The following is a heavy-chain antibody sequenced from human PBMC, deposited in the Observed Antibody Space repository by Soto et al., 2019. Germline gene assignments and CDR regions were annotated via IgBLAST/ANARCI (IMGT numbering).Heavy chain of an antibody. CDR1: SGSIDTTNW. CDR2: IFHSGNT. CDR3: ARRTWGMDV. J-gene: IGHJ6*02. V-gene: IGHV4-4*02. D-gene: IGHD2-8*01. Sequence: QVQLQESGPGLVKPSGTLSLTCAVSSGSIDTTNWWRWVRQPPGKGLAWIGEIFHSGNTYYNPSLASRVTISVDTSKNQFSRNLRSVTAADTAVYYCARRTWGMDVWCQGTTVTVSS.